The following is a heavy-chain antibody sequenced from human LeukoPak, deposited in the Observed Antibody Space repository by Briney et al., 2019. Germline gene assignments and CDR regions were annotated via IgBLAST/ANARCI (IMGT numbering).Heavy chain of an antibody. CDR3: VIWGDYDVLTGYYVPDY. J-gene: IGHJ4*02. D-gene: IGHD3-9*01. Sequence: GASLRLSCVASGFTFSNYAMSWVRQAPGKGLEWVSAITGSGTSTYYADSLKGRFTISRDNSKNAVFLQMNSLRHEDTAIYYCVIWGDYDVLTGYYVPDYWGQGTLVTVSS. CDR2: ITGSGTST. V-gene: IGHV3-23*01. CDR1: GFTFSNYA.